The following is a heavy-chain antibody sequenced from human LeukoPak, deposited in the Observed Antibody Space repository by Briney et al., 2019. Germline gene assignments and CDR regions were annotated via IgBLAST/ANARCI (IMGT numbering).Heavy chain of an antibody. J-gene: IGHJ3*02. Sequence: SETLSLTCTVSGDSLSSGSHYWSWSRQPAGKGLEWIERIYITGSTNYNSSLKSRVTISVDTSKNQFSLKLSSVTAADTAVYYCARDSWFGDHRVFDIWGQGTMVTVSS. V-gene: IGHV4-61*02. CDR3: ARDSWFGDHRVFDI. D-gene: IGHD3-10*01. CDR1: GDSLSSGSHY. CDR2: IYITGST.